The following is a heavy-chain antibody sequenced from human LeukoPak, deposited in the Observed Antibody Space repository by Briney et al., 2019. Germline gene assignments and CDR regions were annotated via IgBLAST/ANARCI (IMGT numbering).Heavy chain of an antibody. CDR3: ARSYGSGSYSY. V-gene: IGHV3-11*04. D-gene: IGHD3-10*01. Sequence: GGSLRLSCAASGYTFSDYYMSWIRQAPGKGLEWVSYISSSGSTIYYADSVKGRFTISRDNAKNSLYLQMNSLRAEDTALYYCARSYGSGSYSYWGQGTLVTVSS. CDR2: ISSSGSTI. J-gene: IGHJ4*02. CDR1: GYTFSDYY.